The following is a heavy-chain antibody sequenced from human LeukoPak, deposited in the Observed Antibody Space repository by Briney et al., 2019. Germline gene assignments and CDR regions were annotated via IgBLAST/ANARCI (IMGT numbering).Heavy chain of an antibody. Sequence: GGSLRLSCAASGFTFSSYWMTWVRQAPGKGLEWVAVIWYGGSNKYYADSVKGRFTISRDNSKNTLYLQMNSLRAEDTAVYYCAKGAYYDILTGLDVWGKGTTVTVSS. CDR2: IWYGGSNK. D-gene: IGHD3-9*01. CDR3: AKGAYYDILTGLDV. V-gene: IGHV3-30*02. J-gene: IGHJ6*04. CDR1: GFTFSSYW.